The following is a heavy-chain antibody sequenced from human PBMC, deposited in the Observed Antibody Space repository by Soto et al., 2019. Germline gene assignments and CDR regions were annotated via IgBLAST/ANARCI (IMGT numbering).Heavy chain of an antibody. D-gene: IGHD4-17*01. J-gene: IGHJ6*02. V-gene: IGHV4-59*01. CDR1: GGSISSYY. CDR2: IYYSGST. Sequence: SETLSLTCTVSGGSISSYYWSWIRQPPGKGLEWIGYIYYSGSTNYNPSLKSRVTISVDTSKNQFSLKLSSVTAADTAMYYCERHIYGGNYYYGMDVWGQGTTVTVSS. CDR3: ERHIYGGNYYYGMDV.